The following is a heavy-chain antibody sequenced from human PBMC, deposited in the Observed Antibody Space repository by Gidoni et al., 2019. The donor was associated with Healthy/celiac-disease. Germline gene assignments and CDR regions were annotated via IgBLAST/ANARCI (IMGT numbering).Heavy chain of an antibody. CDR1: GFTFSSYA. CDR3: AREWELPFDY. J-gene: IGHJ4*02. V-gene: IGHV3-30*04. Sequence: QVQLVESGGGVVQPGRSLRLSCAASGFTFSSYAMHWVRQAPGKGLEWVAVISYDGSNKYYADSVKGRFTISRDNSKNTLYLQMNSLRAEDTAVYYCAREWELPFDYWGQGTLVTVSS. CDR2: ISYDGSNK. D-gene: IGHD1-26*01.